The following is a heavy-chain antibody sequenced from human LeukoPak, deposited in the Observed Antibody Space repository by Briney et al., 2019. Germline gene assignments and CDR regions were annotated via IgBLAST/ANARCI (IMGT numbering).Heavy chain of an antibody. CDR3: ARGTRKLDY. CDR2: INHSGST. J-gene: IGHJ4*02. V-gene: IGHV4-34*01. D-gene: IGHD1-26*01. CDR1: GGSFSGYY. Sequence: SETLSLTCAVYGGSFSGYYWSWIRQPPGKGLEWIGEINHSGSTNYNPSLKSRVTISVDTSKNQLSLKLSSVTAADTAVYYCARGTRKLDYWGQGTLVTVSS.